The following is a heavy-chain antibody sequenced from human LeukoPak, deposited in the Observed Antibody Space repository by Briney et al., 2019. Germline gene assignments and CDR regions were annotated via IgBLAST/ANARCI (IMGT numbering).Heavy chain of an antibody. D-gene: IGHD2-21*02. V-gene: IGHV3-11*04. J-gene: IGHJ4*02. CDR1: GFTFSDYY. Sequence: GGSLRLSCAASGFTFSDYYMARIRQAPGKGLEYISHISASGSTIHYGDSVKGRFTIFRDDARNSVYLQMTSLRAEDTATYFCARDCGGHCYSGFDYWGQGALVTVSS. CDR3: ARDCGGHCYSGFDY. CDR2: ISASGSTI.